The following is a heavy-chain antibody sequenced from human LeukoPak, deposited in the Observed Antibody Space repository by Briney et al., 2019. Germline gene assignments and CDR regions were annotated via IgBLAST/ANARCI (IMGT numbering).Heavy chain of an antibody. CDR3: ARTFPGGGGFDY. CDR1: RFTFSSYA. CDR2: ISYDGSNK. J-gene: IGHJ4*02. D-gene: IGHD3-16*01. Sequence: PGRSLRLPCAASRFTFSSYAMHWVRQAPGKGLEWVAVISYDGSNKYYADSVKGRFTISRDNSKNTLYPQMNSLRAEDTAVYYCARTFPGGGGFDYWGQGTLVTVSS. V-gene: IGHV3-30-3*01.